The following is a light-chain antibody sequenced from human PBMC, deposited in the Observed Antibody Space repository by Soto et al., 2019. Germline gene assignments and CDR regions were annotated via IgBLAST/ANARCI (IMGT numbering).Light chain of an antibody. CDR3: QQYYTTPVT. CDR2: WAS. Sequence: DIVMTQSPDSLAVSLGERATINCKSSQTVLHGSNYLAWYQQKPGQPPKLLIYWASTRESGVPDRFSGSGYGTDFTLTTSSLQAEYLAVYYCQQYYTTPVTFGQGTKVEIK. J-gene: IGKJ1*01. V-gene: IGKV4-1*01. CDR1: QTVLHGSNY.